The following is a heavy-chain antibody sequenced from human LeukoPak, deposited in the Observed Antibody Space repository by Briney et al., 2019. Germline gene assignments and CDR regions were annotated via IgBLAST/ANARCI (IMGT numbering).Heavy chain of an antibody. V-gene: IGHV4-59*01. CDR1: GGSISSYY. D-gene: IGHD5-12*01. Sequence: SETLSLTCTVSGGSISSYYWSWIRQPPGKGLEWIGYIYYSGSTNYNPSLKSRVTISVDTSKNQFSLKLSSVTAADTAVYYCASGYDVFDAFDIWGQGTMVTVSS. CDR2: IYYSGST. J-gene: IGHJ3*02. CDR3: ASGYDVFDAFDI.